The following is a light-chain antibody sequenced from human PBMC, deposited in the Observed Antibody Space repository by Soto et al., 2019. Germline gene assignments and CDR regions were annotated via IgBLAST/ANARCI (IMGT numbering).Light chain of an antibody. V-gene: IGKV3-20*01. CDR1: QSVSSSY. Sequence: EIVLTQSPGTLSLSPGERATLSCRASQSVSSSYLAWYQQKPGQAPRLLIYDASSRATGIPDRFSGSGSAKDFTLTISRLEPEDFAVYYCKQYGSSLTFGGGXK. CDR3: KQYGSSLT. CDR2: DAS. J-gene: IGKJ4*01.